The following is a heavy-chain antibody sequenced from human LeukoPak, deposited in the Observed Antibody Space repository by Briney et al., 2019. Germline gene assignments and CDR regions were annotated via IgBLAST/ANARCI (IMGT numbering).Heavy chain of an antibody. CDR3: AELGITMIGGV. CDR2: INSDGINT. V-gene: IGHV3-74*01. J-gene: IGHJ6*04. Sequence: GGSLRLSCAASGFTFSNYWMHWVRQAPGKGLVWVSRINSDGINTSYADSVKGRFTISRDNAKNSLYLQMNSLRAEDTAVYYCAELGITMIGGVWGKGATVTISS. D-gene: IGHD3-10*02. CDR1: GFTFSNYW.